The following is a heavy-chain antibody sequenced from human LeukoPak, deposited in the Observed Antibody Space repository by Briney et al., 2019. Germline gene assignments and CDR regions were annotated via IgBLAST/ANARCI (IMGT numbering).Heavy chain of an antibody. Sequence: ASVKVSCKASGYTFTSYYMHWVRQAPGQGLEWMGIINPSGGSTSYAQKFQGRVTMTRDMSTSTVYMELSSLRSEDTAVYYCARDPENLFTMIVHDVFNIWGQGTMVTVSS. CDR2: INPSGGST. D-gene: IGHD3-22*01. J-gene: IGHJ3*02. CDR3: ARDPENLFTMIVHDVFNI. V-gene: IGHV1-46*01. CDR1: GYTFTSYY.